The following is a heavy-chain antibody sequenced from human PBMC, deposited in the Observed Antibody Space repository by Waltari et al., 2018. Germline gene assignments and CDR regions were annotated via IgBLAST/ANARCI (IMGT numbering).Heavy chain of an antibody. CDR3: APLPRYCSGGSCYSGY. D-gene: IGHD2-15*01. CDR2: ISSSSSTI. Sequence: EVQLVESGGGLVQPGGSLRLSCAASGFTFSSYSMNWVRQAPGKGLEWVSYISSSSSTIYYADSVKGRFTISRDNAKNSLYLQMNSLRAEDTAVYYCAPLPRYCSGGSCYSGYWGQGTLVTVSS. CDR1: GFTFSSYS. J-gene: IGHJ4*02. V-gene: IGHV3-48*04.